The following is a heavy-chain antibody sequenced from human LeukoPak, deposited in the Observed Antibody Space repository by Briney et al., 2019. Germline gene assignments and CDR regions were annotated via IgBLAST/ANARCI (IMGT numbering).Heavy chain of an antibody. Sequence: SETLSLTCTVSGGSISSSSYYWGWIRQPPGKGLEWIGSISYSGSTYYNPSLKSPVIISVDTSKNQFSLKLSSVTAADTAVYYCARFPRGRISWSRVDYWGQGTLVTVSS. CDR1: GGSISSSSYY. J-gene: IGHJ4*02. CDR3: ARFPRGRISWSRVDY. D-gene: IGHD6-13*01. CDR2: ISYSGST. V-gene: IGHV4-39*07.